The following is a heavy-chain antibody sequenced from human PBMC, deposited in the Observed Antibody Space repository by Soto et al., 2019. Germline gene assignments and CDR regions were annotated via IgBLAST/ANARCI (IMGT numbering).Heavy chain of an antibody. CDR2: TSGNGDIT. CDR3: VRSGYCGGDCPPFS. J-gene: IGHJ5*02. Sequence: EVQLVESGGALFQPGGSLRLSCSASGFTFSSYAMYWVRQAPGKGLEFVSTTSGNGDITYYADSVKGRFTISRDNSKNTLYHQMSSLRAEDTAVYYCVRSGYCGGDCPPFSWGQGTLVTVSS. CDR1: GFTFSSYA. V-gene: IGHV3-64D*06. D-gene: IGHD2-21*02.